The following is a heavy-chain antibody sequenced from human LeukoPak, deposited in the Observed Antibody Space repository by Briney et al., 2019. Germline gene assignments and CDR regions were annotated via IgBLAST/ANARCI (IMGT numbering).Heavy chain of an antibody. Sequence: ASVKVSCKASGYTFTGYYMHWVRQAPGQGLEWMGWINPNSGGTNYAQKFQGRVTMTRDTSISTAYMELSRLRSDDTAVYYCARDQQLLWFGELLEISSDYWGQGTLVTVSS. CDR3: ARDQQLLWFGELLEISSDY. CDR1: GYTFTGYY. D-gene: IGHD3-10*01. V-gene: IGHV1-2*02. J-gene: IGHJ4*02. CDR2: INPNSGGT.